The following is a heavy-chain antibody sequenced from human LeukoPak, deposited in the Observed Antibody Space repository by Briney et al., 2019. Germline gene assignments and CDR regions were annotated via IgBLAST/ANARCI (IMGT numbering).Heavy chain of an antibody. V-gene: IGHV3-7*01. J-gene: IGHJ4*02. CDR1: GFIYSSYW. CDR2: IKQDGSEK. CDR3: ARVYRSSSGYCFDY. D-gene: IGHD6-6*01. Sequence: GGSLRLSCAATGFIYSSYWMTWVRQAPGKGLEWVANIKQDGSEKYDVDSVKGRFTISRDNAQNSLYLQMNSLRAEDTAVYYCARVYRSSSGYCFDYWGQGTLVTVSS.